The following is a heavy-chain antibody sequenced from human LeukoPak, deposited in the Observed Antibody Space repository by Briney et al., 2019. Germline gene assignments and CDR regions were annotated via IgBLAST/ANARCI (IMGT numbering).Heavy chain of an antibody. D-gene: IGHD6-19*01. V-gene: IGHV5-51*01. J-gene: IGHJ3*02. Sequence: RTGESLKISCKGSGYSFTSYWIGWVRQMPGKGLEWMGIIYPGDSDTRYSPSFQGQVTISADKSISTAYLQWSSLKASDTAMYYCARQYSIAVAPDAFDIWGQGTMVTVSS. CDR3: ARQYSIAVAPDAFDI. CDR1: GYSFTSYW. CDR2: IYPGDSDT.